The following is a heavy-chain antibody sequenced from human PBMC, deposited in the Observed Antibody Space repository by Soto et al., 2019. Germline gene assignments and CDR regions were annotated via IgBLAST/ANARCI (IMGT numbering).Heavy chain of an antibody. CDR1: GFTFSSYE. J-gene: IGHJ6*02. CDR3: ARTPSSCNPYYYYGMDV. Sequence: GGSLRLSCAASGFTFSSYEMNWVRQAPGKGLEWVSYISSSGSTIYYADSVKGRFTISRDNAKNSLYLQMNSLRAEDTAVYYCARTPSSCNPYYYYGMDVWGQGTTVTVYS. V-gene: IGHV3-48*03. CDR2: ISSSGSTI. D-gene: IGHD6-13*01.